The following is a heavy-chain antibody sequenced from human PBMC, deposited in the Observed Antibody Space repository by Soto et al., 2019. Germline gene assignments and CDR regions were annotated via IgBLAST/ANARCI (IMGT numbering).Heavy chain of an antibody. CDR3: AKDGMIVVGVGRMDV. V-gene: IGHV3-23*01. CDR2: ISGSGGST. D-gene: IGHD3-22*01. Sequence: PGGSLRLSCASSGLTFSSYAMSWVRQAPGKGLEWVSAISGSGGSTYYADSVKGRFTISRDNSKNTLYLQMNSLRAEDTAVYYCAKDGMIVVGVGRMDVWGQGTTVTVSS. CDR1: GLTFSSYA. J-gene: IGHJ6*02.